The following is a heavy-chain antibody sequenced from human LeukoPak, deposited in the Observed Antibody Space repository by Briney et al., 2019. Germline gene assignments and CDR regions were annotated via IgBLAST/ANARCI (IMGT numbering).Heavy chain of an antibody. CDR3: ARSMIVDPDAFDI. J-gene: IGHJ3*02. D-gene: IGHD3-22*01. CDR2: ISSSGSTI. V-gene: IGHV3-48*03. CDR1: GFTFSSYE. Sequence: GGSLRLSCAASGFTFSSYEMNWVRQAPGKGLEWVSYISSSGSTIYYADSVKGRFTISRDNAKNSLYLQMNSLRAEDTAVYYCARSMIVDPDAFDIWGQGTMVTVSS.